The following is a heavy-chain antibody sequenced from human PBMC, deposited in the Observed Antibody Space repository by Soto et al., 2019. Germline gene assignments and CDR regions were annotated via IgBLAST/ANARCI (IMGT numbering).Heavy chain of an antibody. CDR1: GGSIGSYH. CDR2: VYYTGTT. CDR3: ARDTVLTGMFDL. V-gene: IGHV4-59*01. D-gene: IGHD4-17*01. J-gene: IGHJ5*02. Sequence: SETLSLTCTVSGGSIGSYHCSWVRQPPGKGLEWIASVYYTGTTNYNPSLGSRVTISIDAPENQISLELTSVTAADTAFYYCARDTVLTGMFDLWGQGTLVTVSS.